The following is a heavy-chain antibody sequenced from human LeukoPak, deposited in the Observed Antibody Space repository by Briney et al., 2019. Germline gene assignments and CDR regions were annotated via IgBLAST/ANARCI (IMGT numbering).Heavy chain of an antibody. Sequence: ASVKASCTASGYTFTSYAKHWVRKAPGQRLEWMGWINTGNSNTKYSQKFQGRVTITRDTSVSTAYMELSSMRSEDTAVYYCARDNYSILDYWGQGTLVTVSS. D-gene: IGHD6-13*01. J-gene: IGHJ4*02. CDR2: INTGNSNT. CDR3: ARDNYSILDY. CDR1: GYTFTSYA. V-gene: IGHV1-3*04.